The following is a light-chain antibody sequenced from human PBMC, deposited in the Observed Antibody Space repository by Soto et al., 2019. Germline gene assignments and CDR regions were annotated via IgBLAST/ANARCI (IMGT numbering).Light chain of an antibody. CDR1: QSVSNSH. J-gene: IGKJ2*01. CDR2: GAS. V-gene: IGKV3-20*01. CDR3: EHDGSSPLYT. Sequence: EIVLTQSPGTLSLSPGERVTLSCRASQSVSNSHLAWYQQKPGQAPRLLIYGASRRATGIPDRFSGSGSGTDYTLTISRLEAQYFAVYYCEHDGSSPLYTFGQGTKVEI.